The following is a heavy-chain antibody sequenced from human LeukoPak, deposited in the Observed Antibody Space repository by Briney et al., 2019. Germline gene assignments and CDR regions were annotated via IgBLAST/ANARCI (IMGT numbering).Heavy chain of an antibody. CDR3: ARVLVYDSSGYYPIRWFDP. J-gene: IGHJ5*02. D-gene: IGHD3-22*01. CDR1: GGSFSGYY. Sequence: SETLSLTCAVYGGSFSGYYWSWIRQPPGKGLEWIGEINHSGSTNYNPSLKSRVTISVDTSKIQFSLKLISVTAADTAVYYCARVLVYDSSGYYPIRWFDPWGQGTLVTVSS. V-gene: IGHV4-34*01. CDR2: INHSGST.